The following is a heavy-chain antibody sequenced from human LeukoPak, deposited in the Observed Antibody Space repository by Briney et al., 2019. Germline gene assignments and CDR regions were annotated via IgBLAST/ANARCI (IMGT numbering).Heavy chain of an antibody. Sequence: GESLKISCKGSGYSFTSYWIGWVRQMPGKGLEGMGIIYPGDSDTRYSQSFQGQVTISADKSISTAYLQWSSLKASDTAMYYCATGREITMVRGVVYYYYGMDVWGQGTTVTVSS. CDR2: IYPGDSDT. J-gene: IGHJ6*02. D-gene: IGHD3-10*01. V-gene: IGHV5-51*01. CDR1: GYSFTSYW. CDR3: ATGREITMVRGVVYYYYGMDV.